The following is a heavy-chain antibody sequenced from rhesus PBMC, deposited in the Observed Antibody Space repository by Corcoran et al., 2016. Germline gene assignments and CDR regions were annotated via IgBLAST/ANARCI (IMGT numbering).Heavy chain of an antibody. J-gene: IGHJ4*01. CDR3: ARDHWGSSYDY. CDR2: IYGSSTST. Sequence: QVQLQESGPGVVKPSETLSLTCAVSGGSISDTYRWSWIRQPPGKGLEWIGYIYGSSTSTSSHPSLKSRVTISNDTSKNQFSLKLSSVTTADTAVYYCARDHWGSSYDYWGQGVLVTVSS. CDR1: GGSISDTYR. D-gene: IGHD6-43*01. V-gene: IGHV4S10*01.